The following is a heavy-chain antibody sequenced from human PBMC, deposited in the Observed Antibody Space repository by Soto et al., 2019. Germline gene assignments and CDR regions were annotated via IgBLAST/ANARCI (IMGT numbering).Heavy chain of an antibody. J-gene: IGHJ3*02. Sequence: GGSLRLSCAASEFTFSNYGMHWVRQAPGKGLEWVAVVSYDGSNRYYADSVKGRFTISRDNSKNTLFLQMNSLRSEDTAVYYCAKRNSVFGTGWPGDTFHIGGQGTMV. CDR2: VSYDGSNR. V-gene: IGHV3-30*18. CDR3: AKRNSVFGTGWPGDTFHI. D-gene: IGHD3-3*01. CDR1: EFTFSNYG.